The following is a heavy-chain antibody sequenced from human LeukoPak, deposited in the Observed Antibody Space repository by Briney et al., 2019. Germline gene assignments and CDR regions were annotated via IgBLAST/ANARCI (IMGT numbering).Heavy chain of an antibody. V-gene: IGHV3-23*01. CDR2: ISGSGGST. Sequence: GGSLRLSRAASGFTFSSYAMSWVRQAPGKGLEWVSAISGSGGSTYYADSVQGRFTISRDNSKNTLYLQMNSLRAEDTAVYYCAKYLGSGTSFDDWGQGTLVTVSS. CDR3: AKYLGSGTSFDD. CDR1: GFTFSSYA. D-gene: IGHD3-10*01. J-gene: IGHJ4*02.